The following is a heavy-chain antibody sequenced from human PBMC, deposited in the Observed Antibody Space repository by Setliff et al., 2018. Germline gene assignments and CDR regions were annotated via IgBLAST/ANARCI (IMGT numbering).Heavy chain of an antibody. D-gene: IGHD3-16*01. CDR2: MNPNSGNT. V-gene: IGHV1-8*02. Sequence: ASVKVSCKASGYTFTSYYMHWVRQATGQGLEWMGWMNPNSGNTGYAQKFQGRVTMTRDTSTSTVYMELSSLRSGDTAVYYCARDGGEYWGQGTLVTVSS. CDR1: GYTFTSYY. CDR3: ARDGGEY. J-gene: IGHJ4*02.